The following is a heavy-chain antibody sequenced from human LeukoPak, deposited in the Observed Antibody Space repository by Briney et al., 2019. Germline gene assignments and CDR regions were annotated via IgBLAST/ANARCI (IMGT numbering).Heavy chain of an antibody. Sequence: GASVKVSCKASGYTFTGYYMHWVRQAPGQGLEWMGWINPNSGGTSYAQKFQGRVTMTRDTSTSTVYMELSSLRSEDTAVYYCARGPTIGDQLLGFRWGQGTLVTVSS. CDR2: INPNSGGT. D-gene: IGHD2-2*01. CDR3: ARGPTIGDQLLGFR. V-gene: IGHV1-2*02. J-gene: IGHJ4*02. CDR1: GYTFTGYY.